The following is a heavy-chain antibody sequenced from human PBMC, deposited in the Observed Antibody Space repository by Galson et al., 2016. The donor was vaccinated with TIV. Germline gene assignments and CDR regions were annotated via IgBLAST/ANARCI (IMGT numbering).Heavy chain of an antibody. CDR1: GFTFDDYA. CDR2: ISWNRGNI. D-gene: IGHD3-16*02. V-gene: IGHV3-9*01. Sequence: SLRLSCAASGFTFDDYAMHWVRQAPGKGLEWVSGISWNRGNIAYADSVKGRFTITRDNVKKSLYLQMNSLRAEDTALYYCAKDTRRGCDNSNCYTYNYYYYGMDGWGQGTTVTVSS. J-gene: IGHJ6*02. CDR3: AKDTRRGCDNSNCYTYNYYYYGMDG.